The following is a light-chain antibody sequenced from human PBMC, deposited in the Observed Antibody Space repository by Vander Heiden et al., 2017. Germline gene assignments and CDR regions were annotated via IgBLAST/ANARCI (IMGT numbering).Light chain of an antibody. Sequence: TQMTHSPSALSASVGDRVTITCRASQGIRNDLAWYQQKPGKAPKRLIYAASSLQSGVPSRFSGSGSGTEFTLTISSLQPEDFATYYCLQHNSYPLTFGQGTKVEIK. CDR3: LQHNSYPLT. CDR1: QGIRND. V-gene: IGKV1-17*01. CDR2: AAS. J-gene: IGKJ1*01.